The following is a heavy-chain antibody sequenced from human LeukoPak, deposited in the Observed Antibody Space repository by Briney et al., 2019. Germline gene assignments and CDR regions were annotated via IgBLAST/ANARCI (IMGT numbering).Heavy chain of an antibody. CDR2: IYYSGST. D-gene: IGHD3-9*01. V-gene: IGHV4-39*01. CDR3: AQGGYDILTVDY. J-gene: IGHJ4*02. CDR1: GASVSSSISY. Sequence: SETLSLTCTVSGASVSSSISYWGWIRQPPGKGLEWIGSIYYSGSTYYNPSLKSRVTISVDTSKNQFSLKLSSVTAADTAVYYCAQGGYDILTVDYWGQGTLVTVSS.